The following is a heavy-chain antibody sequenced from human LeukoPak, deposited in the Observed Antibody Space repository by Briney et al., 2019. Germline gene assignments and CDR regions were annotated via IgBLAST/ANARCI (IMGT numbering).Heavy chain of an antibody. CDR1: GYTFSSDD. CDR3: ARAKTKVVVATVYYYYGMDV. D-gene: IGHD2-15*01. J-gene: IGHJ6*02. Sequence: GASVKVSCKASGYTFSSDDINWVRQATGQGLEWMGWMNPNSGNTGYVQKFQGRVTMTRNTSISTAYMELSSLRSDDTAVYYCARAKTKVVVATVYYYYGMDVWGQGTTATVSS. V-gene: IGHV1-8*01. CDR2: MNPNSGNT.